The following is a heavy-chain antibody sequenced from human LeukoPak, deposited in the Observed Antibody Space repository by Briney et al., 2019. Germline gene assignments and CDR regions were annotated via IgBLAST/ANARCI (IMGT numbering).Heavy chain of an antibody. CDR2: ISHSGNS. J-gene: IGHJ3*02. D-gene: IGHD1-26*01. V-gene: IGHV4-34*01. Sequence: SETLSLTCAVSGGSFSGYYWTWIRKPPGQGLERIGEISHSGNSNYNPSLKGRLTVSADASKNQFSLRLTSVTAADTALYYCARRLWVGAADIWGQGTMVTVSS. CDR1: GGSFSGYY. CDR3: ARRLWVGAADI.